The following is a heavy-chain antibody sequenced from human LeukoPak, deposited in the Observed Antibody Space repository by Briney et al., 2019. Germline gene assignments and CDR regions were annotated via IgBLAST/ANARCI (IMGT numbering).Heavy chain of an antibody. CDR3: AKELADYYYGMDV. CDR1: GFTFSSYA. Sequence: PGGSQRLSCAASGFTFSSYAMSWVRQAPGKGLEWVSAISGGGGSTYYADSVKGRFTISRDNSKNTLYLQMNSLRAEDTAVYYCAKELADYYYGMDVWGQGTTVTVSS. D-gene: IGHD1-1*01. CDR2: ISGGGGST. J-gene: IGHJ6*02. V-gene: IGHV3-23*01.